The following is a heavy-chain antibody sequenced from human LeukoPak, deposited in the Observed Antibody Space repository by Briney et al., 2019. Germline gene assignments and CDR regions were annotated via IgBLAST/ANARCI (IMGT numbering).Heavy chain of an antibody. Sequence: GASVKVSCKVSGYTLTELSMHWVRQAPGKGLEWMGGFDPEDGETIYAQKFQGRVTMTRDTSISTAYMELSRLRSDDTAVYYCARHYYDSRNKGPSVDYWGQGTLVTVSS. CDR3: ARHYYDSRNKGPSVDY. CDR2: FDPEDGET. CDR1: GYTLTELS. J-gene: IGHJ4*02. V-gene: IGHV1-24*01. D-gene: IGHD3-22*01.